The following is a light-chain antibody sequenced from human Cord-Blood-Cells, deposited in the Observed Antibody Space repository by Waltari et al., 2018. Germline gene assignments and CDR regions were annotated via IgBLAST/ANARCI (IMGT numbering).Light chain of an antibody. Sequence: EIVLTQSPATLSLSPGERATLSCRASQSFSSYLAWYQQKPGQAPRRLIDDASNRATGIPARFSGSGSGTDFTLTISSLEPEDFAVYYCQQRSNWPITFGQGTRLEIK. CDR1: QSFSSY. V-gene: IGKV3-11*01. CDR2: DAS. J-gene: IGKJ5*01. CDR3: QQRSNWPIT.